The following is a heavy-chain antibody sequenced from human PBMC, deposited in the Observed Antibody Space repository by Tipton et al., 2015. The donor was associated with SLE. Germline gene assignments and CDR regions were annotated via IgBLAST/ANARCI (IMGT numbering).Heavy chain of an antibody. V-gene: IGHV4-59*01. CDR1: GGSFSGYY. J-gene: IGHJ4*02. D-gene: IGHD3-22*01. CDR2: IYYSGST. Sequence: TLSLTCAVYGGSFSGYYWSWIRQPPGKGLEWIGYIYYSGSTNYNPSLKSRVTISVDTSKNQFSLKLTSVTAADTAVYYCAREETGGSAYYDSSEAFDYWGQGTLVTVSS. CDR3: AREETGGSAYYDSSEAFDY.